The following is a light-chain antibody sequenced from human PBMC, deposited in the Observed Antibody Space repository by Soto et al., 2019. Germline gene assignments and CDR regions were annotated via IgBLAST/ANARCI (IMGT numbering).Light chain of an antibody. CDR2: GAS. CDR1: QSVSSTY. Sequence: EIVLTQSPGTLSLSQGERATLSCRASQSVSSTYLAWYQQKPGQAPRLLIYGASSRATGIPDRFSGSGSGTDFTLAISRLEPEDFAVYYCQQYDTSPTTFGQGTKVQIK. J-gene: IGKJ2*01. CDR3: QQYDTSPTT. V-gene: IGKV3-20*01.